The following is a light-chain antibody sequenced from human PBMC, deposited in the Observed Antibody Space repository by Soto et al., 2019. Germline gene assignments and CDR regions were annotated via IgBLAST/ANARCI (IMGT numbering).Light chain of an antibody. V-gene: IGKV4-1*01. CDR3: QQYYSTPMYT. Sequence: IVMTQSPDSLAVSLGERATINCKSSQSVLYSSNNKNYLAWYQQKPGQPPKLLIYWASTRESGVPDRFSGSGSVTDFTRTISSLQAEDVAVYYCQQYYSTPMYTFGQGTKLEIK. J-gene: IGKJ2*01. CDR1: QSVLYSSNNKNY. CDR2: WAS.